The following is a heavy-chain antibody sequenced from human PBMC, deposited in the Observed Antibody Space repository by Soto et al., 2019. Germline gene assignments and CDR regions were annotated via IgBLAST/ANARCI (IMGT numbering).Heavy chain of an antibody. CDR2: IYYSGST. V-gene: IGHV4-30-4*01. CDR1: GGSISSGDYS. CDR3: ARDRVVITAVDYYYGMDV. D-gene: IGHD3-22*01. J-gene: IGHJ6*02. Sequence: PSETLSLTCTVSGGSISSGDYSWSWIRQPPGKGLEWIGYIYYSGSTYYNPSLKSRVTISVDTSKNQFSLKLSSVTAADTAVYYCARDRVVITAVDYYYGMDVWGQGTTVTVSS.